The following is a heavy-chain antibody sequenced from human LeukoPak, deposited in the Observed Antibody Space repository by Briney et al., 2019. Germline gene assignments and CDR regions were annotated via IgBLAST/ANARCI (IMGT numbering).Heavy chain of an antibody. J-gene: IGHJ6*02. D-gene: IGHD6-13*01. CDR2: INHSGST. CDR1: GGSFSGYY. Sequence: PSETLSLTCAVYGGSFSGYYWSWIRQPPGKGLEWIGEINHSGSTNYNPSLKSRVTISVATSKKAFSLKLGSVTAADTPVYFRAXXXXXXXWYMYYYGMDVWGQGTTVTVSS. V-gene: IGHV4-34*01. CDR3: AXXXXXXXWYMYYYGMDV.